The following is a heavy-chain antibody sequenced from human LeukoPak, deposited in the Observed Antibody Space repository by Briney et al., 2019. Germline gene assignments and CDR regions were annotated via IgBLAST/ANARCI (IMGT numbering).Heavy chain of an antibody. CDR1: GFTFSSYG. D-gene: IGHD3-3*01. J-gene: IGHJ4*02. CDR3: AKDGYDFWSGYSYYFDY. Sequence: QPGGSLRLSCAAPGFTFSSYGMHSVRQAPGKGLEWVVLIRYDGSNKYYADSVNGRFTISTDNSKNTLYLQMNSLRAEDTAVYYCAKDGYDFWSGYSYYFDYWGQGTLVTVSS. V-gene: IGHV3-30*02. CDR2: IRYDGSNK.